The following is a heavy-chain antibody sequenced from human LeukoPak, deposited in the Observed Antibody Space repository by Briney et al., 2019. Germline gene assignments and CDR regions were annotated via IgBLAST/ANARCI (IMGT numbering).Heavy chain of an antibody. CDR3: ARVTMVRGVIINNAFDI. V-gene: IGHV1-3*01. CDR1: GYTFTSYA. Sequence: EASVKVSCKASGYTFTSYAMHWVRQAPGQRLEWMGWINAGNGNTKYSQKFQGRVTITRDTSASTAYMELSSLRSEDTAVYYCARVTMVRGVIINNAFDIWGQGTMVTVSS. CDR2: INAGNGNT. J-gene: IGHJ3*02. D-gene: IGHD3-10*01.